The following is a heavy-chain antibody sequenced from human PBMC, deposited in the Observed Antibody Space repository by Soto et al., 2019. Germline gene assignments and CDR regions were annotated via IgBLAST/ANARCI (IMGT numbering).Heavy chain of an antibody. V-gene: IGHV3-48*03. Sequence: EVQLVESGGGSVQPGGSLRLSCAASGFTFSSYEMNWVRQAPAKGLEWVSYISSSGSAIYYADSVKGRVTFSRDNAKNSPYLQMNSLRAEETAVYYCARGGHSSSWDDGADYWGQGTLVTVSS. CDR2: ISSSGSAI. CDR3: ARGGHSSSWDDGADY. CDR1: GFTFSSYE. J-gene: IGHJ4*02. D-gene: IGHD6-13*01.